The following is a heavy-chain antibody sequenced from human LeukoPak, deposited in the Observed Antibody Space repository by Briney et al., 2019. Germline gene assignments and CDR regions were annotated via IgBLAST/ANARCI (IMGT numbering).Heavy chain of an antibody. D-gene: IGHD3-10*01. Sequence: GGSLRLSCAASGFAFSNYNMNWVRQAPGKGLEWVSYISSRGSYTYYADSVKGRFTISRDNAKNSLYLQMNSLRAEDTAVYYCAAITMVRGVEFDYWGQGTLVTVSS. CDR1: GFAFSNYN. CDR3: AAITMVRGVEFDY. J-gene: IGHJ4*02. V-gene: IGHV3-21*06. CDR2: ISSRGSYT.